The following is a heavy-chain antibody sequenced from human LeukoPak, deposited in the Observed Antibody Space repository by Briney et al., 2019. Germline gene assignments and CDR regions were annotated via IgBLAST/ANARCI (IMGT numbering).Heavy chain of an antibody. V-gene: IGHV1-2*02. J-gene: IGHJ4*02. CDR1: GYTFTGYY. D-gene: IGHD3-22*01. CDR3: ARPYYYDSSGYCYDY. Sequence: ASVKVSCKASGYTFTGYYMHWVRQAPGQGLEGMGRINPNSGGTNYAQKFQGRVTMTRDTSISTAYMELSRLRSDDTAVYYCARPYYYDSSGYCYDYWGQGTLVTVSS. CDR2: INPNSGGT.